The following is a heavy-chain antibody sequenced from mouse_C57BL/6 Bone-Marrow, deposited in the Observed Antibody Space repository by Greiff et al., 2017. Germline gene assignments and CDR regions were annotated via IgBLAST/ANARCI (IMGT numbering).Heavy chain of an antibody. CDR1: GYTFTSYW. CDR3: ARLATTVVDY. V-gene: IGHV1-55*01. Sequence: QVQLQQPGAELVKPGASVKMSCKASGYTFTSYWITWVKQRPGQGLEWIGDIYPGSGSTNYNEKFKSKATLTVDTPSSTAYMELSSLTSEDSAVYYCARLATTVVDYWGQGTTLTVSS. J-gene: IGHJ2*01. CDR2: IYPGSGST. D-gene: IGHD1-1*01.